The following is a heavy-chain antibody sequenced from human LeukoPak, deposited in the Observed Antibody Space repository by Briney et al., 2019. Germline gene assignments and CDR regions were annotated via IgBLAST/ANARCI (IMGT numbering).Heavy chain of an antibody. Sequence: SETLSLTCAVYGEPFNGYYWNWIRQSPGKGLEWIGEINHSGSTNYNPSLKSRVTISVDTSKNQFSLKLNSVTAADTAVYYCARVHGDYSFDYYYGMDVWGQGTTVTVSS. J-gene: IGHJ6*02. CDR1: GEPFNGYY. V-gene: IGHV4-34*01. D-gene: IGHD4-17*01. CDR3: ARVHGDYSFDYYYGMDV. CDR2: INHSGST.